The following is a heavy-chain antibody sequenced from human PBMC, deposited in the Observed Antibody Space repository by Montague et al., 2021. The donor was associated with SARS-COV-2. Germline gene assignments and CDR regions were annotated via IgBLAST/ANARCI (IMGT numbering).Heavy chain of an antibody. D-gene: IGHD6-6*01. Sequence: SETLSLTCAVSGGSITGFSWRWVRQPAGKGLEWIGRVTTSGTTNYSPSFRSRVTMSVDTSKNQFSLNLNSVTAADTAIYYCARTPTRPLSLDSWGQGTLVTVSS. CDR1: GGSITGFS. CDR3: ARTPTRPLSLDS. J-gene: IGHJ4*02. CDR2: VTTSGTT. V-gene: IGHV4-4*07.